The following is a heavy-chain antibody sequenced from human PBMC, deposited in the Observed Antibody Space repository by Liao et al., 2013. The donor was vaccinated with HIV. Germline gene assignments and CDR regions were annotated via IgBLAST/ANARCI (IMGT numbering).Heavy chain of an antibody. CDR2: VDVSGSI. Sequence: QVRLQESGPGLVKPSETLSLTCNVSGGSITSGDHYWSWIRQPAGKGLEWIGRVDVSGSIKFSPSLKSRLTMSVDKSKQQFSLKLTSVTAADTAVYYCARGEGYNMYWGQGTLVTVSS. D-gene: IGHD5-24*01. J-gene: IGHJ4*02. CDR1: GGSITSGDHY. V-gene: IGHV4-61*02. CDR3: ARGEGYNMY.